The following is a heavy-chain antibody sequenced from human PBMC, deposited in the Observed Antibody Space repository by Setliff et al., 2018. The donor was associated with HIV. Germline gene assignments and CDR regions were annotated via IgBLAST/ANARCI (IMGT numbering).Heavy chain of an antibody. V-gene: IGHV3-30*07. Sequence: PGGSLRLSCVASGFTFSNFAMNWVRQAPGKGLEWVSVISYDGSRTSYADSVKGRFTISRDNSKNTLFLQLNGLQTEDTAVYYCRSQVGDNSFWSGIVTWGQGTLVTVSS. CDR2: ISYDGSRT. CDR3: RSQVGDNSFWSGIVT. D-gene: IGHD3-3*01. CDR1: GFTFSNFA. J-gene: IGHJ4*02.